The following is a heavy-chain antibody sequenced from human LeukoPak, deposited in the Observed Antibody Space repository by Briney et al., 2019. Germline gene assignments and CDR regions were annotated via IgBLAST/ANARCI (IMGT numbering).Heavy chain of an antibody. J-gene: IGHJ5*02. CDR2: INPKSGAI. CDR3: ARGYEYGWFDP. V-gene: IGHV1-2*02. D-gene: IGHD4/OR15-4a*01. Sequence: ASVRVSCKASGDTFTDYFLHWVRQAPGQGLEWMGWINPKSGAINYAQNSQGRVTMTRDTSISTAYMELSRLGSDDTAIYYCARGYEYGWFDPWGQGTLITVSS. CDR1: GDTFTDYF.